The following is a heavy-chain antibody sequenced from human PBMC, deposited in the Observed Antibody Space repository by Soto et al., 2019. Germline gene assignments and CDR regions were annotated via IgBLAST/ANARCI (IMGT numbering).Heavy chain of an antibody. J-gene: IGHJ4*02. Sequence: SETLSLTCAVSGGSISSGGYSWSWIRQPPGKGLEWIGYIYHSGSTYYNPSLKSRVIISVDTSKNQFSLKLSSVTAADTAVYYCARHVRLWFGDLPYFDYWGQGTLVTVSS. CDR2: IYHSGST. CDR3: ARHVRLWFGDLPYFDY. CDR1: GGSISSGGYS. D-gene: IGHD3-10*01. V-gene: IGHV4-30-2*01.